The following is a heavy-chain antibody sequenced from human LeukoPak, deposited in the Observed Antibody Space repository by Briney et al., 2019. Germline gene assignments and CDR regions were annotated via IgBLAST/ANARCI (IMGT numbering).Heavy chain of an antibody. V-gene: IGHV3-23*01. J-gene: IGHJ3*02. CDR3: ARDVSFAFDI. D-gene: IGHD5/OR15-5a*01. CDR2: ISDSGGNT. Sequence: GGSLRLSCAASGFTFSSYAMSWVRQAPGQGLEWVSAISDSGGNTYYADSVKGRFTISRDNAENSLFLQMNSLRDEDTAVYYCARDVSFAFDIWGQGTMVTVSS. CDR1: GFTFSSYA.